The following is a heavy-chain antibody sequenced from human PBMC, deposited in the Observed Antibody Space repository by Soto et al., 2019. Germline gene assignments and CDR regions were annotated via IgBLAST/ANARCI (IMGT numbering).Heavy chain of an antibody. Sequence: ASVKVSCKASGYTFISYGISWVRQAPGQGLEWVGWMSAFTGKADYAQIFQDRVTMTTGTSTSTAYMELRSLRSDDTAVYYCARDQRYYGSGYYYSDSWGQGTLVTVSS. CDR3: ARDQRYYGSGYYYSDS. CDR1: GYTFISYG. CDR2: MSAFTGKA. D-gene: IGHD3-10*01. V-gene: IGHV1-18*04. J-gene: IGHJ1*01.